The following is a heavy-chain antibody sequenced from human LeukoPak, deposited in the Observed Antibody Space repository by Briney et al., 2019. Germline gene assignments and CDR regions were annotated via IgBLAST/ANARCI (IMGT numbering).Heavy chain of an antibody. Sequence: GESLKISCKGSGYSFTSYWIGWVRQMPGKGLEWMGIIYPGDSDTRYSPSFQGQVTISADKSISTAYLQWSSLKASDTAMYYCARSPSWYNWNEGGWFDPWGQGTLVTVSS. D-gene: IGHD1-1*01. J-gene: IGHJ5*02. CDR1: GYSFTSYW. CDR2: IYPGDSDT. CDR3: ARSPSWYNWNEGGWFDP. V-gene: IGHV5-51*01.